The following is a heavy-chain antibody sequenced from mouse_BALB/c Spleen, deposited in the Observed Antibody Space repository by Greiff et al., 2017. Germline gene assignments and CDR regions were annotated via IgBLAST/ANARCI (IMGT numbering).Heavy chain of an antibody. CDR2: ISSGSSTI. D-gene: IGHD3-3*01. V-gene: IGHV5-17*02. Sequence: EVQRVESGGGLVQPGGSRKLSCAASGFTFSSFGMHWVRQAPEKGLEWVAYISSGSSTIYYADTVKGRFTISRDNPKNTPFLQMTSLRSEDTAVYYCAGTPPRADAMDYWGQGTSVTVSS. CDR1: GFTFSSFG. J-gene: IGHJ4*01. CDR3: AGTPPRADAMDY.